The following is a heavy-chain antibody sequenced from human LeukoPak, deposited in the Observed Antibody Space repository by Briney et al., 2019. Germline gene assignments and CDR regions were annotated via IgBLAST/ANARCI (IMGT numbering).Heavy chain of an antibody. D-gene: IGHD3-9*01. CDR2: INHSGST. CDR1: GASLSGYY. J-gene: IGHJ6*03. V-gene: IGHV4-34*01. CDR3: ARGGSAYDILTGYPPYYYYYMDV. Sequence: SETLSLTCAVYGASLSGYYWTWIRQPPRKGLEWIGEINHSGSTNYNPSLKSRVTISVDTSKNQFSLKLSSVTAADTAVYYCARGGSAYDILTGYPPYYYYYMDVWGKGTTVTISS.